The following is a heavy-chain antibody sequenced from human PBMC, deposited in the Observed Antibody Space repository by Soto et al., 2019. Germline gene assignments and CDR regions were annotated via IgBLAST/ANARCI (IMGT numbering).Heavy chain of an antibody. J-gene: IGHJ4*02. CDR2: IWYDGAKK. V-gene: IGHV3-33*01. CDR3: ARDRRAADYFDY. CDR1: GFSFSYYA. Sequence: QVELEESGGGVVQPGRSLRLSCAASGFSFSYYAMHWVRQAPGKGLEWVAVIWYDGAKKYYADSVKGRFTISRDNSKKTLYLQMDSLRAEDTGIYYCARDRRAADYFDYWGQGTLVTVSS. D-gene: IGHD6-25*01.